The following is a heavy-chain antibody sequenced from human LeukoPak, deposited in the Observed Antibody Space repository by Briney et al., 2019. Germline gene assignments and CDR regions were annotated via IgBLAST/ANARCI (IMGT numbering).Heavy chain of an antibody. D-gene: IGHD6-13*01. V-gene: IGHV3-9*01. CDR1: GFTFDDYA. Sequence: PGGSLRLSCAASGFTFDDYAMHWVRQAPGKGPEWVSGISWNSGSIGYADSVKGRFTISRDNAKNSLYLQMNSLRAEDTALYYCAKDMSIAAAGLDYWGQGTLVTVSS. J-gene: IGHJ4*02. CDR3: AKDMSIAAAGLDY. CDR2: ISWNSGSI.